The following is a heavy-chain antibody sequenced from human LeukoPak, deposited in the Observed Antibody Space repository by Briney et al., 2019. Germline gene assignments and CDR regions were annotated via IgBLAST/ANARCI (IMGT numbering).Heavy chain of an antibody. D-gene: IGHD6-13*01. Sequence: SETLSLTCSVSGGSVSSYYWSWIRQPPGKGLEWIVFYHDGGSTVYNPSFKSRVTISVDTSKNQVYLKLSSVTAADTAVYYCASIYSSSWFLNWFDPWGQGTLVTVSS. J-gene: IGHJ5*02. CDR3: ASIYSSSWFLNWFDP. CDR2: YHDGGST. V-gene: IGHV4-59*02. CDR1: GGSVSSYY.